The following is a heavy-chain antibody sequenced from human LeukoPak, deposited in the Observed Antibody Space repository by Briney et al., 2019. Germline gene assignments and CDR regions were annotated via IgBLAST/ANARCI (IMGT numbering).Heavy chain of an antibody. CDR2: IYHSGTT. J-gene: IGHJ4*02. Sequence: SETLSLTCTVSGDSISSSSYYWGWIRQPPGKGLEWIASIYHSGTTYYNPSLKNRVTMSVDTSKNQFSLKLSSVTAADTAMYYCARHGSGSYSTFDYWGQGSLVTAS. V-gene: IGHV4-39*01. CDR1: GDSISSSSYY. D-gene: IGHD3-10*01. CDR3: ARHGSGSYSTFDY.